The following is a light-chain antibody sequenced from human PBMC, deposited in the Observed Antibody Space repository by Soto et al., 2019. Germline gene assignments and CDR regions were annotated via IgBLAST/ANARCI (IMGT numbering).Light chain of an antibody. CDR1: QSVSSY. J-gene: IGKJ1*01. V-gene: IGKV3-11*01. Sequence: FLFRPCASTLSLSPGDRATLSCMASQSVSSYLAWYQQKPGQAPRLLIYDASNRATGIPARFSGSGSGTDFTLTISSLEPEDFAVYYCQQRSNWPPTFGQGTKVDIK. CDR2: DAS. CDR3: QQRSNWPPT.